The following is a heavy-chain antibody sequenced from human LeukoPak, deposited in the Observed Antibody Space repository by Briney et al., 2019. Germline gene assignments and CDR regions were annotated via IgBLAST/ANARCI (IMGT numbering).Heavy chain of an antibody. V-gene: IGHV3-30*04. Sequence: GGSLRLSCAASGFTFSSYAMNWVRQAPGKGLEWVAIISYDGSNKYYADSVKGRFTISRDNSKNTLYLQMNSLRVEDTAVYYCARDSGFSGTQRGEYWGQGTLVTVSS. D-gene: IGHD3/OR15-3a*01. CDR1: GFTFSSYA. CDR3: ARDSGFSGTQRGEY. J-gene: IGHJ4*02. CDR2: ISYDGSNK.